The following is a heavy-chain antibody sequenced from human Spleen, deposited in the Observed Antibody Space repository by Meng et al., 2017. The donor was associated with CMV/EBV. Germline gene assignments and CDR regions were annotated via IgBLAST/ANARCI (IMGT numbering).Heavy chain of an antibody. V-gene: IGHV3-21*04. CDR3: ATTAVAGTNDY. D-gene: IGHD6-19*01. Sequence: GESLKISCAASRFTFSSYSMNWVRQAPGKGLEWVSSISSSSGYIYYADSVKGRFTISRDNAKNSLYLQMNSLRAEDTAVYYCATTAVAGTNDYWGQGTLVTVSS. CDR2: ISSSSGYI. CDR1: RFTFSSYS. J-gene: IGHJ4*02.